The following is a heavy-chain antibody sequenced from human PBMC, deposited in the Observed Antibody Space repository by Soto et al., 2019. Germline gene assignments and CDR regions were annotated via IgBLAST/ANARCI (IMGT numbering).Heavy chain of an antibody. CDR1: GATFSGSA. D-gene: IGHD1-1*01. Sequence: SVKVSCKASGATFSGSAFSWVRQAPGQGLEWMGGITPTLGTTNYAQHLQGRVTITADEYTATSFMELTSLTSADTAIYYCARGLKTGAEIEGFDYWGQGTLGTVSS. J-gene: IGHJ4*02. CDR2: ITPTLGTT. CDR3: ARGLKTGAEIEGFDY. V-gene: IGHV1-69*13.